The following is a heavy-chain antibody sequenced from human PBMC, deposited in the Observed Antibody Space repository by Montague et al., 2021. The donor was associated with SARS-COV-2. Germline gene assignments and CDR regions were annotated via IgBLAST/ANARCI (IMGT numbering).Heavy chain of an antibody. V-gene: IGHV6-1*01. J-gene: IGHJ4*02. D-gene: IGHD3-10*02. Sequence: CAISGDSVSSNNAAWNWIRQSPSRGLEWLGRTNYRSKWHYDYAVSVKSRILIIPNTSENQFSLQLNSVTPEDTALYYCAGMVSPGGVLFGELPDGYYFDNWGQGTLVTVSS. CDR3: AGMVSPGGVLFGELPDGYYFDN. CDR2: TNYRSKWHY. CDR1: GDSVSSNNAA.